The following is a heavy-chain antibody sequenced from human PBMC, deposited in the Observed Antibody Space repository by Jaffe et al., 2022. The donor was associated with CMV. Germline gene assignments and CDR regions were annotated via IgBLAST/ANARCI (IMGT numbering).Heavy chain of an antibody. CDR3: ARMSGSSSGWYRYNWFDP. CDR2: INHSGST. D-gene: IGHD6-19*01. J-gene: IGHJ5*02. V-gene: IGHV4-34*01. CDR1: GGSFSGNY. Sequence: QVQLQQWGAGLLKPSETLSLTCAVSGGSFSGNYWSWIRQPPGKGLEWIGEINHSGSTNYNPSLKSRVTISVDTSKNHFSLKLSSVTAADTAVYYCARMSGSSSGWYRYNWFDPWGQGTLVTVSS.